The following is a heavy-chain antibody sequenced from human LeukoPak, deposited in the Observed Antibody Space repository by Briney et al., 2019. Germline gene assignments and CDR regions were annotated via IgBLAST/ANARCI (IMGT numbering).Heavy chain of an antibody. V-gene: IGHV3-30*02. CDR2: IRYDGSNK. J-gene: IGHJ4*02. CDR1: GFTFSSYG. CDR3: AKGADYYYGSGSFGY. Sequence: PGGSLRLSCAASGFTFSSYGMHWVRQAPGKGLEWVAFIRYDGSNKYYADSVKGRFTISRDNSKNTLYLQMNSLRAEDTAVYYCAKGADYYYGSGSFGYWGQGTLVTVSS. D-gene: IGHD3-10*01.